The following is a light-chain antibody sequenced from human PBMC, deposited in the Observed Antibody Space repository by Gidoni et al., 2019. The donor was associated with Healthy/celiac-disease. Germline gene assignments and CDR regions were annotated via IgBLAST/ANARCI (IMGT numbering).Light chain of an antibody. CDR1: SSDVGSYNL. V-gene: IGLV2-23*02. J-gene: IGLJ2*01. CDR3: CSYAGSSTFEL. Sequence: QSALTQPASVSGSPGQPLTISCTGTSSDVGSYNLVSWYQQHPGKAPKLMIYEVSKRPSGVSNRFSGSKSGNTASLTISGLQAEDEADYYCCSYAGSSTFELFGGGTKLTVL. CDR2: EVS.